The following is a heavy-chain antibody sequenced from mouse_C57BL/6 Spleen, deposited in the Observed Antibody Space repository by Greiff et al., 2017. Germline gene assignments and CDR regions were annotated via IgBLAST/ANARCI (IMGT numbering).Heavy chain of an antibody. CDR3: ARDYYSNYAGHYYAMDY. CDR2: ILPGSGST. Sequence: QVQLKQSGAELMKPGASVKLSCKATGYTFTGYWIEWVKQRPGHGLEWIGEILPGSGSTNYNEKFKGKATFTADTSSNTAYMQLSSLTTEDSAIYYCARDYYSNYAGHYYAMDYWGQGTSVTVSS. CDR1: GYTFTGYW. D-gene: IGHD2-5*01. J-gene: IGHJ4*01. V-gene: IGHV1-9*01.